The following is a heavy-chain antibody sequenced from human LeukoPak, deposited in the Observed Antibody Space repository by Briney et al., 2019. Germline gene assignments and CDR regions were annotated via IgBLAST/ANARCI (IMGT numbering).Heavy chain of an antibody. V-gene: IGHV3-23*01. CDR1: GFTFSSYA. D-gene: IGHD3-10*01. CDR3: ASSTLWFGELFRDY. Sequence: GGSLRLSCAASGFTFSSYAMSWVRQAPGKGLEWVPAISGSGGSTYYADSVKGRFTISRDNSKNTLYLQMNSLRAEDTAVYYCASSTLWFGELFRDYWGQGTLVTVSS. J-gene: IGHJ4*02. CDR2: ISGSGGST.